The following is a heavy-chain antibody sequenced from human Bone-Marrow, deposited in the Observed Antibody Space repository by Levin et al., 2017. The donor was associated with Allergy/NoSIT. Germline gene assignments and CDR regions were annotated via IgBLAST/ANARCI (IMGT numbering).Heavy chain of an antibody. Sequence: PSETLSLTCAVYGGSFSDYYWSWIRQPPGKGLEWIGQINHSGSTNYNPSLKSRVTISVDTSKNQFSLKLSSVTAADTAVYYCARIEELKKYYYYGMDVWGQGTTVTVSS. D-gene: IGHD1-7*01. V-gene: IGHV4-34*01. CDR3: ARIEELKKYYYYGMDV. CDR2: INHSGST. CDR1: GGSFSDYY. J-gene: IGHJ6*02.